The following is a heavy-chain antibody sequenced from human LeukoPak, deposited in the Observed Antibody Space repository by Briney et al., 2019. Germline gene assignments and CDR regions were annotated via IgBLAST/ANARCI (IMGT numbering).Heavy chain of an antibody. Sequence: GGSLRLSCAASGFTFSNAWMSWVRQAPGKGLEWVANIKQDGSEKYYLDSMKGRFTISRDNAKNSLYLQVNSLRVEDTAVYYCASLNYGQVWGSPHYYFDYWGQGILVTVSS. J-gene: IGHJ4*02. CDR1: GFTFSNAW. CDR2: IKQDGSEK. D-gene: IGHD3-16*01. V-gene: IGHV3-7*01. CDR3: ASLNYGQVWGSPHYYFDY.